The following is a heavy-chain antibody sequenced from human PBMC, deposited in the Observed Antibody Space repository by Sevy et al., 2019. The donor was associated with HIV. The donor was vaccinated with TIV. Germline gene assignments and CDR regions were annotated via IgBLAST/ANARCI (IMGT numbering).Heavy chain of an antibody. V-gene: IGHV3-7*03. CDR1: GFTFSSYW. J-gene: IGHJ6*02. Sequence: QQSQTLSLTCAASGFTFSSYWMSWVRQAPGKGLEWVAHIKVDGSERYYVDSVKGRFTISRENAKNSLYLQMNSLRAEDTAVYYCARDCSSTSCLWGLDVWGQGTTVTVSS. CDR2: IKVDGSER. D-gene: IGHD2-2*01. CDR3: ARDCSSTSCLWGLDV.